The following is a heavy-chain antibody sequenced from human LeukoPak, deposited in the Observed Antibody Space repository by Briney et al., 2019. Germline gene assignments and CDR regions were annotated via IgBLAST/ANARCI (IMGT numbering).Heavy chain of an antibody. D-gene: IGHD2-2*01. J-gene: IGHJ4*02. Sequence: ASVKVSCKASGYTFTSYGINWVRQAPGQGLEWMGWISAYNGNTNYAQKLQGRVTMTTDTSTSTAYMELRSLRSDDTAVYYCASGAVPAAMAEFDYWGQGTLVTVSS. CDR1: GYTFTSYG. V-gene: IGHV1-18*01. CDR3: ASGAVPAAMAEFDY. CDR2: ISAYNGNT.